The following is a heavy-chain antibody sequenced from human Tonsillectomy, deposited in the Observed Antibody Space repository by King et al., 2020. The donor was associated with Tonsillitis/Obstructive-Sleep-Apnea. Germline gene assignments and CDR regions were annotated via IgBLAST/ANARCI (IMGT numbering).Heavy chain of an antibody. CDR2: IDWDDVK. V-gene: IGHV2-70*01. CDR3: ARIAPASYDFWSGYYSHFDY. J-gene: IGHJ4*02. CDR1: GFSLSTSGMC. Sequence: VTLKESGPALVKPTQTLTLTCTFSGFSLSTSGMCVSWIRQPPGKALEWLALIDWDDVKYYSTSLKTRLTISKDTSKNQVVLTMTNMDPVDTATYYCARIAPASYDFWSGYYSHFDYWGQGTLVTVSS. D-gene: IGHD3-3*01.